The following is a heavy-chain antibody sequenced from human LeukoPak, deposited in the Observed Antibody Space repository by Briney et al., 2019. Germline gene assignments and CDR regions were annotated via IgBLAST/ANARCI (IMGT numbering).Heavy chain of an antibody. J-gene: IGHJ5*02. CDR2: TSAYNGNT. Sequence: ASVKVSCKASGYTFTSYGISWVRQAPGQGLEWMGWTSAYNGNTNYAQKLQGRVTMTTDTSTSTAYMELRSLRSDDTAVYYCARIFLSVVAPKRWFDPWGQGTLVTVSS. CDR1: GYTFTSYG. CDR3: ARIFLSVVAPKRWFDP. V-gene: IGHV1-18*01. D-gene: IGHD4-23*01.